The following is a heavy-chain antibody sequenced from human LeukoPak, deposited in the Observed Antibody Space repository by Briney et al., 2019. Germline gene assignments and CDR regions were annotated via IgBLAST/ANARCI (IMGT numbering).Heavy chain of an antibody. CDR3: ARKSLGYCSSTSCYALGY. V-gene: IGHV4-34*01. Sequence: SETLSLTCAVYGGSFSGYYWSRIRQPPGKGLEWIGEINHSGSTNYNPSLKSRVTISVDTSKNQSSLKLSSVTAADTAVYYCARKSLGYCSSTSCYALGYWGQGTLVTVSS. CDR2: INHSGST. J-gene: IGHJ4*02. CDR1: GGSFSGYY. D-gene: IGHD2-2*01.